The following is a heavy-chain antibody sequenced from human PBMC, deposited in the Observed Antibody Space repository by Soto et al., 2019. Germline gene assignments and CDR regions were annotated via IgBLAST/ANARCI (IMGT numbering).Heavy chain of an antibody. V-gene: IGHV1-69*06. J-gene: IGHJ4*02. CDR3: ARAFLLWFGELFHQSGYFDY. CDR1: GGTFSSYA. CDR2: IIPIVGTA. Sequence: QVQLVQSGAEVNKPGSSVKVSCKASGGTFSSYAISGVRQAPGQGLEWMGGIIPIVGTANYAQKFQGRVTITADKTTSTAYMELSIQRSEDTAVYYCARAFLLWFGELFHQSGYFDYWGQGTLVTVSS. D-gene: IGHD3-10*01.